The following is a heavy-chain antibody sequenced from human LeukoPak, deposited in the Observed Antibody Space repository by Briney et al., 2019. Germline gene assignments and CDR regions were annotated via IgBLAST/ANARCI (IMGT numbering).Heavy chain of an antibody. J-gene: IGHJ3*02. CDR3: ARRSSSGCSDAFDI. Sequence: ASVRVSCKASGYTFTGYYMHWVRQAPGQGLEWMGWINPNSGGTNYAQKFQGRVTMTRDTSISTAYMELSRLRSDDTAVYYCARRSSSGCSDAFDIWGQGTMVTVSS. D-gene: IGHD6-19*01. V-gene: IGHV1-2*02. CDR1: GYTFTGYY. CDR2: INPNSGGT.